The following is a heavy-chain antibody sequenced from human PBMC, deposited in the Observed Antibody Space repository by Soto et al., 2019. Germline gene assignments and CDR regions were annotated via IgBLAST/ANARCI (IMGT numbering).Heavy chain of an antibody. CDR3: ARDSPLGSSSGWYDDY. V-gene: IGHV1-2*02. CDR2: INPNSGGT. CDR1: GYTFTGYY. Sequence: ASVKVSCKASGYTFTGYYMHWVRQAPGQGLEWMGWINPNSGGTNYAPKFQGRVTMTRDTSISTAYMELSRLRSDDTAVYYCARDSPLGSSSGWYDDYWGQGTLVTVSS. J-gene: IGHJ4*02. D-gene: IGHD6-19*01.